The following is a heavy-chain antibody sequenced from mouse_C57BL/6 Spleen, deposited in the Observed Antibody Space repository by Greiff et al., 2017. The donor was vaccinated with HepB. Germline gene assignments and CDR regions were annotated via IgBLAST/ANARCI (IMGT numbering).Heavy chain of an antibody. J-gene: IGHJ4*01. CDR3: ARSTMIPYYAMEY. D-gene: IGHD2-4*01. Sequence: QVQLQQPGAELVKPGASVKLSCKASGYTFTSYWMHWVKQRPGQGLEWIGMIHPNSGSTNYNEKFKSKATLTVDKSSSTAYMQLSSLTSEDSAVYYCARSTMIPYYAMEYWGQGTSVTVSS. CDR1: GYTFTSYW. CDR2: IHPNSGST. V-gene: IGHV1-64*01.